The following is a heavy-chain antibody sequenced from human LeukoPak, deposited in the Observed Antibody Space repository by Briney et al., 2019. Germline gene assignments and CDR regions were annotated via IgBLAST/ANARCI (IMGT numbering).Heavy chain of an antibody. CDR3: ARFSTVTTWRTND. CDR1: GYSISSGYY. D-gene: IGHD4-17*01. J-gene: IGHJ4*02. V-gene: IGHV4-38-2*02. CDR2: FYHSGST. Sequence: PSETLSLTCTVSGYSISSGYYWGWIRQPPGKGLEWIGSFYHSGSTYYNPSLKSRVTISVDTSKNQSSLKLSSVTAADTAVYYCARFSTVTTWRTNDWGQGTLVTVSS.